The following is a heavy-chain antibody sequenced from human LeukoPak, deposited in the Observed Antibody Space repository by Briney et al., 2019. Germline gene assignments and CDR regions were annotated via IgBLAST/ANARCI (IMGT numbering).Heavy chain of an antibody. CDR3: ARGPRGLGMAGTFDY. Sequence: SETLSLTCAVYRGSFSEYDWSWIREPPGKGLEWISEINHSGSTNYNPSLKSRVTISVDTSKTQFSLKLSSVTAADTAVYYCARGPRGLGMAGTFDYWGQGTLVTVSS. V-gene: IGHV4-34*01. CDR2: INHSGST. J-gene: IGHJ4*02. CDR1: RGSFSEYD. D-gene: IGHD6-19*01.